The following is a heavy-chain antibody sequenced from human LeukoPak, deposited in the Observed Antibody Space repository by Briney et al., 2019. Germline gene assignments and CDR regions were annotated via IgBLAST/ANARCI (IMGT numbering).Heavy chain of an antibody. V-gene: IGHV3-21*01. D-gene: IGHD2-21*01. Sequence: PGGSLRLSCAASGFTFSSYSMNWVRQAPGKGLEWVSSISSSSSYIYYADSVKGRFTISRDNAKNSLSLQMNSLRAEDTAVYYCAGYYPYSMIALDYWGQGTLVTVSS. CDR1: GFTFSSYS. CDR3: AGYYPYSMIALDY. CDR2: ISSSSSYI. J-gene: IGHJ4*02.